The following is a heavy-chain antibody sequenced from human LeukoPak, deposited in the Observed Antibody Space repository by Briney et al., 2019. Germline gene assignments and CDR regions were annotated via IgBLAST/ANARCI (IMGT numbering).Heavy chain of an antibody. CDR3: ARVPTVTFFDY. CDR2: ICSSGSA. D-gene: IGHD4-17*01. V-gene: IGHV4-39*01. J-gene: IGHJ4*02. CDR1: GGSISSSSYY. Sequence: SETLSLTCAVSGGSISSSSYYWGWIRQPPGKGLEWIGSICSSGSAYYNPSLKSRVTISVDTSKNQFSLKLSSVTAADTAVYYCARVPTVTFFDYWGQGTLVTVSS.